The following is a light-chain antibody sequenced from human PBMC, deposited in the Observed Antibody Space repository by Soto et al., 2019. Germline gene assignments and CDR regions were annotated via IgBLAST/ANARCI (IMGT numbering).Light chain of an antibody. CDR3: QHYNSYSEA. CDR1: QGISSY. J-gene: IGKJ1*01. CDR2: AAS. Sequence: VIWMTQSPSLLAASTGDRFSISCRMSQGISSYLAWYQQKPGKAPELLIYAASTLQSGVPSRFSGSGSGTEFTLTISSLQPDDFATYYCQHYNSYSEAFGQGTKVDIK. V-gene: IGKV1D-8*03.